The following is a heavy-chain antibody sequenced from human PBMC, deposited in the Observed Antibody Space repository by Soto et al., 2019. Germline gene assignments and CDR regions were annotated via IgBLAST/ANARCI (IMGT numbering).Heavy chain of an antibody. V-gene: IGHV1-3*01. D-gene: IGHD4-17*01. CDR1: GYTFADYA. Sequence: QVQFVQSGAEVKKPGASVKVSCKASGYTFADYAIHWVRQAPGQSLEWMGWINAGNGDTKYSQKFQGGVTLTPDTSASTAYMDINSLTTDDTAVYYCASDRWVTTLTVDKWGQGTLVIVSS. CDR3: ASDRWVTTLTVDK. J-gene: IGHJ4*02. CDR2: INAGNGDT.